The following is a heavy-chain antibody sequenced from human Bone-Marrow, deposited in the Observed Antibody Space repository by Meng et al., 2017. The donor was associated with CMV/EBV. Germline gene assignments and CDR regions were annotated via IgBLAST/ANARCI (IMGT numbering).Heavy chain of an antibody. V-gene: IGHV3-21*01. D-gene: IGHD6-13*01. Sequence: GESLKISCAASGFTFSSYSMNWVRQAPGKGLEWVSSISSSSSYIYYADSVKGRFTISRDNAKNSLYLQMNSLRAEDTAVYYCARVGGIREFDYRGQGTLVTVSS. CDR2: ISSSSSYI. J-gene: IGHJ4*02. CDR3: ARVGGIREFDY. CDR1: GFTFSSYS.